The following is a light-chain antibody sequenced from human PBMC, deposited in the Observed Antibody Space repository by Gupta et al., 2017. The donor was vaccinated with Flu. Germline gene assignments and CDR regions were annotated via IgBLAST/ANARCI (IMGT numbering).Light chain of an antibody. CDR3: QQYNNWPLT. V-gene: IGKV3-15*01. Sequence: PATMSVSPGERATLSCRASQSVTSNLAWYQQKPGQGPRLLIYGASTSATTIPARFSGSGSETEFTLTISSLQSEDFAVYFCQQYNNWPLTFGGGTKVEIK. CDR1: QSVTSN. CDR2: GAS. J-gene: IGKJ4*01.